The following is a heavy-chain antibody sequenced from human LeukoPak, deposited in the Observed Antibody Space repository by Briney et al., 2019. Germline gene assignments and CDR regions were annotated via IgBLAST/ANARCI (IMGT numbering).Heavy chain of an antibody. D-gene: IGHD6-13*01. Sequence: SVKVSCKASGGTFSSYAISWVRQAPGQGLEWMGGIIPIFGTANYAQKFQGRVTITADESTSTAYMELSSLRSEDTAVYYCARDRGRRTAAGTYYYYGMDVRGKGTTVTVSS. CDR2: IIPIFGTA. CDR1: GGTFSSYA. CDR3: ARDRGRRTAAGTYYYYGMDV. V-gene: IGHV1-69*13. J-gene: IGHJ6*04.